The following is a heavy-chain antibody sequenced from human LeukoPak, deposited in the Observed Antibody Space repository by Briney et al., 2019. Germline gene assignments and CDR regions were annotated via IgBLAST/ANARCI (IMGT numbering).Heavy chain of an antibody. J-gene: IGHJ5*02. D-gene: IGHD6-6*01. V-gene: IGHV3-33*06. CDR1: GFTFSSYG. Sequence: GGSRRLSCAASGFTFSSYGMHWVRQAPGKGLEWVAVIWYDGSNKYYADSVKGQFTISRDNSKNTLYLQMNSLRAEDTAVYYCAKDTSSSYNWFDPWGQGTLVTVSS. CDR2: IWYDGSNK. CDR3: AKDTSSSYNWFDP.